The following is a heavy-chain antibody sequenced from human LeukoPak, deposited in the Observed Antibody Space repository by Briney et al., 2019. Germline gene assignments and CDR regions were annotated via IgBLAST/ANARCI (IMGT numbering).Heavy chain of an antibody. V-gene: IGHV3-11*01. Sequence: GGSLRLSCAASGFTFSDYYMIWIRQAPGKGLEWVSYISSSGSTIYYADSVKGRFTISRDNAKNSLYLQMNSLRAEDTAVYYCARVACSSTSCYVYYYYYMDVWGKGTTVTVSS. CDR1: GFTFSDYY. J-gene: IGHJ6*03. CDR3: ARVACSSTSCYVYYYYYMDV. CDR2: ISSSGSTI. D-gene: IGHD2-2*01.